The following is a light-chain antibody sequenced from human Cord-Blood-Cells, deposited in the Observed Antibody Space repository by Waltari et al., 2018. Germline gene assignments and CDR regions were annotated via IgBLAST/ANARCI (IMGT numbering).Light chain of an antibody. CDR3: QQYGSSRTWT. CDR2: GAS. J-gene: IGKJ1*01. V-gene: IGKV3-20*01. Sequence: EIVLTQSPGTLSLSPGERATLSCRASQSVSSSYLAWYQQKPGQAPRLLIDGASSSATGIPDRFSGSGSGTDFTLTISRLGPEDFAVYYCQQYGSSRTWTFGQGTKVEIK. CDR1: QSVSSSY.